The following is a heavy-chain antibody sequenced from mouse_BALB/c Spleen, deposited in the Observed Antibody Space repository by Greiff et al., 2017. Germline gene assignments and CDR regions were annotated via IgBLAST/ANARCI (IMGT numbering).Heavy chain of an antibody. V-gene: IGHV2-9*02. J-gene: IGHJ3*01. CDR3: SRASYYGYDGFAY. CDR2: IWAGGST. D-gene: IGHD2-9*01. CDR1: GFSLTSYG. Sequence: VMLVESGPGLVAPSQSLSITCTVSGFSLTSYGVHWVRQPPGKSLEWMGVIWAGGSTNYNSDLMSSLSISKDNSKSQVFLKMNSLQTADTAIYYCSRASYYGYDGFAYWGQGTLVTVSA.